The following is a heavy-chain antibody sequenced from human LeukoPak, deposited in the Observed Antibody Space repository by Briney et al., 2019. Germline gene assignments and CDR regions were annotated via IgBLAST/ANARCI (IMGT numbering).Heavy chain of an antibody. V-gene: IGHV4-30-2*06. Sequence: SETLSLTCAVSGDSITSGDYSWNWIRQSSGTGLEWIGYIFHSGSAYYNPSLKSRVTISVDTSKNQFSLKLSSVTAADTAVYYCARHIVVVPAAIVYYYYGMDVWGQGTTVTVSS. J-gene: IGHJ6*02. D-gene: IGHD2-2*01. CDR2: IFHSGSA. CDR3: ARHIVVVPAAIVYYYYGMDV. CDR1: GDSITSGDYS.